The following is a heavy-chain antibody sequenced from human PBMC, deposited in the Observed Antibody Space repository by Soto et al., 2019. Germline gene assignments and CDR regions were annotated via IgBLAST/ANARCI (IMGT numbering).Heavy chain of an antibody. D-gene: IGHD4-17*01. CDR2: IIPIFGTA. J-gene: IGHJ5*02. Sequence: GAPVKVSWKASGGTFSNYSISWGRQAPGQGLEWMGGIIPIFGTANYAQKFQGRVTITADESTSTAYMELSSLRSEDTAVYCCARDHNYGDVGGWFDPWGQGTLVTVSS. CDR3: ARDHNYGDVGGWFDP. V-gene: IGHV1-69*13. CDR1: GGTFSNYS.